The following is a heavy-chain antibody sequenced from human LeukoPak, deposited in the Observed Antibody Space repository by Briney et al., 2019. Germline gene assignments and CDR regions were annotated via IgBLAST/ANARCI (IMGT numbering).Heavy chain of an antibody. Sequence: PSETLSLTCAVSGGSISSSNWWSWVRQPPGKGLEWLAHISTSGTTTYYADSVKGRFTISRDNAKNSLYLQMNSLRTEDTAVYYCARGTGYCLDPWGQGTLVTVSS. D-gene: IGHD2-2*03. CDR2: ISTSGTTT. J-gene: IGHJ5*02. V-gene: IGHV3-48*03. CDR3: ARGTGYCLDP. CDR1: GGSISSSN.